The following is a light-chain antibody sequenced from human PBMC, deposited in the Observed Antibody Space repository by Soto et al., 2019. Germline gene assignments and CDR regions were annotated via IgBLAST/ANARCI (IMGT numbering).Light chain of an antibody. CDR2: EVS. J-gene: IGLJ1*01. CDR1: SSDVGTYNY. V-gene: IGLV2-14*01. CDR3: SSHTTYYTRV. Sequence: QSVLTQPASVSGSPGQSIAISCTGTSSDVGTYNYVSWYQQHPGNAPKLIIHEVSNRPSGVSDRFSGSKSGNTASLTISGLQADDEADYYCSSHTTYYTRVFGTGTKVTVL.